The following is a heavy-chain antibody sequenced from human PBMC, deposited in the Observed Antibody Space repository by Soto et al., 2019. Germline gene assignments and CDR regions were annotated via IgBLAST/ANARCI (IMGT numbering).Heavy chain of an antibody. CDR1: GGSISSRSYY. V-gene: IGHV4-39*01. J-gene: IGHJ6*02. CDR3: ARKATVRGVIGYYYYGTGV. D-gene: IGHD3-10*01. CDR2: IYYSGST. Sequence: PSETLSLTCTVSGGSISSRSYYWGWIRQPPGKGLEWIGSIYYSGSTYYNPSLKSRVTISVDTSKNQFSLKLSSVTAADTAVYYCARKATVRGVIGYYYYGTGVWGQGTAVT.